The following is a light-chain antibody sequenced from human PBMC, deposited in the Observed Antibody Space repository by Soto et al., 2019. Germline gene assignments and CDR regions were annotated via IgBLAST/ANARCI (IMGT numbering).Light chain of an antibody. Sequence: DTQLTQSPSFLSVSIGDRVTITCRASQGISSYLAWYQQKPGKAPKLLIYGASTLQSGVPSRFSGSGSGTEFTLTIGSLQPEDFATYYCQQLYSYPITFGQGTRLEIK. J-gene: IGKJ5*01. CDR3: QQLYSYPIT. CDR2: GAS. V-gene: IGKV1-9*01. CDR1: QGISSY.